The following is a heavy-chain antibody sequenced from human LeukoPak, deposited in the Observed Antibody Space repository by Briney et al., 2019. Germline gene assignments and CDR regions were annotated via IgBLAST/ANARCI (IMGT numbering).Heavy chain of an antibody. CDR2: ISYDGSNK. D-gene: IGHD4-23*01. CDR3: ARPTRPTVVTGNWFDP. Sequence: PGRSLRLSCAASGFTLSSYAMHWVRQAPGKGLEWVAVISYDGSNKYYADSVKGRFTISRDNSKNTLYLQMNSLRAEDTAVYYCARPTRPTVVTGNWFDPWGQGTLVTVSS. CDR1: GFTLSSYA. J-gene: IGHJ5*02. V-gene: IGHV3-30*04.